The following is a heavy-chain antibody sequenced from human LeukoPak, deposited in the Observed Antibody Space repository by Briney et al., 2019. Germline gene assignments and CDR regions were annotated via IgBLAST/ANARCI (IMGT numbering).Heavy chain of an antibody. CDR3: ARGTFNQFDP. D-gene: IGHD3-3*02. CDR1: VYTPACSD. CDR2: MYPNMGNT. J-gene: IGHJ5*02. Sequence: AAVKVSSKASVYTPACSDTRWVCPATGQGREWMGWMYPNMGNTGYAQTLQGRVTTTRKTSISTAYMDQRTLRSKDTALYCCARGTFNQFDPWGQRTLVTLSS. V-gene: IGHV1-8*01.